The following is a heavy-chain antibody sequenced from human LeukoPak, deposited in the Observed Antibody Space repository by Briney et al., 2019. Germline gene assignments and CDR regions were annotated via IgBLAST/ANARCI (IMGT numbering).Heavy chain of an antibody. J-gene: IGHJ4*02. D-gene: IGHD3-10*01. CDR1: GYTLTELS. Sequence: ASVKVSCKVSGYTLTELSMHWVRQAPGKGLEWMGGFDPEDGETIYAQKFQGRVTMTEDTSTDTAYMELSSLRSEDTAVYYCAKPLGDYYGSGSYQYYFDYWGQGTLVTVSS. V-gene: IGHV1-24*01. CDR3: AKPLGDYYGSGSYQYYFDY. CDR2: FDPEDGET.